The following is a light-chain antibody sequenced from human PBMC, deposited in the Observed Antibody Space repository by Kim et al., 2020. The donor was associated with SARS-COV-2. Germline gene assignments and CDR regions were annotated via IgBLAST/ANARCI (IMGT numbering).Light chain of an antibody. V-gene: IGLV2-11*01. Sequence: QSVLTQPRSVSGSPGQSVTISCTGTSSDIGGYNYVSWYQHHPGKAPKLMISDVTKRPSGVPDRFSGSKSGNTASLTISGLQAEDEADYYCCSYAGSYSWVFGGGTQLTVL. CDR2: DVT. CDR1: SSDIGGYNY. CDR3: CSYAGSYSWV. J-gene: IGLJ3*02.